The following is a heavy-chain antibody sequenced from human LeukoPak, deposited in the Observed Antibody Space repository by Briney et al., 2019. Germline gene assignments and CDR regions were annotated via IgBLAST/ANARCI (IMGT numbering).Heavy chain of an antibody. CDR3: ANRAETAGKGGYYYYYYMDV. V-gene: IGHV3-23*01. CDR1: GFTFSSYA. Sequence: PGGSLRLSCAASGFTFSSYAMSWVRQAPGKGLEWVSAISGSGGSTYYADSVKGRFTISRDNSKNTLYLQMNSLRAEDTAVYYCANRAETAGKGGYYYYYYMDVWGKGTTVTVSS. J-gene: IGHJ6*03. D-gene: IGHD6-13*01. CDR2: ISGSGGST.